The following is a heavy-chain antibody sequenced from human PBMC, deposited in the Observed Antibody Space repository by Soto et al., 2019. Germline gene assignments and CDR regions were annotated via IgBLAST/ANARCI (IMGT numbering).Heavy chain of an antibody. V-gene: IGHV3-23*01. J-gene: IGHJ4*02. D-gene: IGHD2-15*01. CDR1: GVIFSNYA. CDR2: IIGSGADT. CDR3: AKDTGRGGGSVFDY. Sequence: XGSLRLSCSPAGVIFSNYAMSWVRQARGKGLEWVSAIIGSGADTYYTESVKGRFTISRDNFKNTLYLQMNSLRAEDTAVYYCAKDTGRGGGSVFDYWGQGTLVTVSS.